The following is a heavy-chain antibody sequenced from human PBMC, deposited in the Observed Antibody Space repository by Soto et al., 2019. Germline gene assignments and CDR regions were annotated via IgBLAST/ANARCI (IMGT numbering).Heavy chain of an antibody. Sequence: QVRLVESGGRVVQPGTSLRLSCVASGFTLRTYGMHWVRQAPGKGLEWVAVTSHDGSNGHYADSVKGRFAVFRDNSKNMLFLQMNSLRTEDTAEYYCAKVGSGWYGGWLKEWGQGTLVTVSS. CDR1: GFTLRTYG. V-gene: IGHV3-30*18. D-gene: IGHD6-19*01. CDR3: AKVGSGWYGGWLKE. J-gene: IGHJ4*02. CDR2: TSHDGSNG.